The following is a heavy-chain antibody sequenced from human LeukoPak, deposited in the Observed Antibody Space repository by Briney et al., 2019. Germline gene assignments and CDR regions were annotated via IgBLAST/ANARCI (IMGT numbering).Heavy chain of an antibody. CDR1: GGTFSSYT. V-gene: IGHV1-69*02. D-gene: IGHD2-15*01. CDR3: ARVAPPEAFDI. CDR2: IIPILGIA. J-gene: IGHJ3*02. Sequence: ASVKVSCKASGGTFSSYTISWVRQAPGQGLEWMGRIIPILGIANYTQKFQGRVTITADKSTSTAYLELGSLRSEDTAVYYCARVAPPEAFDIWGQGTMVTVSS.